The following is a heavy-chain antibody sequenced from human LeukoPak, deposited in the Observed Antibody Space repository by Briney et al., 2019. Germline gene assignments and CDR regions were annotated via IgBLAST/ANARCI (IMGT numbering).Heavy chain of an antibody. J-gene: IGHJ4*02. Sequence: GGSLRLSCAASGFTFSSYRMYWVRQAPGKGLVWVSRIISDGSSTSYADSVKGRFTISRDNAKNTLYLQMNSLRPEDTAVYYCATIAAAGEYFDYWGQGTLVTVSS. D-gene: IGHD6-13*01. CDR1: GFTFSSYR. CDR3: ATIAAAGEYFDY. V-gene: IGHV3-74*01. CDR2: IISDGSST.